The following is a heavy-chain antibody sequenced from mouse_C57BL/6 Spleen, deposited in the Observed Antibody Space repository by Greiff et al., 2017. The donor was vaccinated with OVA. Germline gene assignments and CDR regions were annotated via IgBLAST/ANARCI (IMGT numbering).Heavy chain of an antibody. CDR1: GYTFTDHT. J-gene: IGHJ2*01. D-gene: IGHD1-2*01. Sequence: QVQLQQSDAELVKPGASVKISCKVSGYTFTDHTIHWMKQRPEQGLEWIGYIYTRDGSTKYNEKFKGKATLTADKSSSTAYMQLISLTSEDSAVYFCARRYYGLYYCDYWGQGTTLTGAS. CDR3: ARRYYGLYYCDY. V-gene: IGHV1-78*01. CDR2: IYTRDGST.